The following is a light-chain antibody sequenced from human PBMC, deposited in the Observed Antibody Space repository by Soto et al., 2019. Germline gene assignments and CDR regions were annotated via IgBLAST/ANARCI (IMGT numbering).Light chain of an antibody. CDR2: DNN. Sequence: QSVLTQPPPTSGTPGQRVIISCSGGSSNIGSNTVNWYQQLPGTAPKLLIHDNNLRPSEIPDRFSGSKSGTSASLAISGLQTEDEADYYCAAWDDTLNGVVFGGGTKVTVL. CDR1: SSNIGSNT. V-gene: IGLV1-44*01. CDR3: AAWDDTLNGVV. J-gene: IGLJ2*01.